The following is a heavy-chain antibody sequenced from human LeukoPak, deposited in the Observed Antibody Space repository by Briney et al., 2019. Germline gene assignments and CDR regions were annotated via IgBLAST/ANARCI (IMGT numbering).Heavy chain of an antibody. CDR1: GFTFSSYA. D-gene: IGHD5-18*01. J-gene: IGHJ4*02. CDR3: ARSPEWGSAMVNPEDY. V-gene: IGHV3-30-3*01. Sequence: GGSLRLSCAASGFTFSSYAMHWVRQAPGKGLEWVAVISYDGSNKYYADSVKGRFTISRDNAKNSLYLQMNSLRAEDTAVYYCARSPEWGSAMVNPEDYWGQGTLVTVSS. CDR2: ISYDGSNK.